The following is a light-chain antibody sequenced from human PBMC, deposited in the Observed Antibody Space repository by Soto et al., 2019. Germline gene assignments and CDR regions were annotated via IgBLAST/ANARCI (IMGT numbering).Light chain of an antibody. CDR3: QQSYIAPWT. V-gene: IGKV1-39*01. CDR2: AAS. Sequence: DIPMTQSPSSLPASVGDRVTISCLASQPVTHYLSWYQQQAGKAPKLLIYAASRLQSGVPSRFSASGSGTDFTLAISSLQPEDFATYYCQQSYIAPWTFGQGTKVDIK. J-gene: IGKJ1*01. CDR1: QPVTHY.